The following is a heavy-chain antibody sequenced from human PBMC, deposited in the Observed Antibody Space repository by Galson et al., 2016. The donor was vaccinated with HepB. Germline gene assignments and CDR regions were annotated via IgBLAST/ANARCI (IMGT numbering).Heavy chain of an antibody. J-gene: IGHJ4*02. D-gene: IGHD3-10*01. CDR1: GLTFGSYG. V-gene: IGHV3-23*01. Sequence: SLRLSCAASGLTFGSYGMSWVRQAPGKVLEWVSSISGRGGITYDADSVKGRFTISRDNSKNTLFLQMNSLRAEDTAVYYCVVDQGLGQSMVRGAPPAWGQGSLVTVSS. CDR2: ISGRGGIT. CDR3: VVDQGLGQSMVRGAPPA.